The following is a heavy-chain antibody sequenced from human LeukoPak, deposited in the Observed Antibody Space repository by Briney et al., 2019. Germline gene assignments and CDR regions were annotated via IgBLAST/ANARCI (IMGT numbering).Heavy chain of an antibody. CDR1: EFTFNNYA. D-gene: IGHD6-13*01. Sequence: GGSLRLSCATSEFTFNNYAMHWVRQAPGKGLEWVAFIRFDGSNQYYADSVKGRFTISKDDSKNTLFLQMNSLRAEDTAVYYCAKDSSGSAAGLDYWGQGTLVTVSS. V-gene: IGHV3-30*02. J-gene: IGHJ4*02. CDR2: IRFDGSNQ. CDR3: AKDSSGSAAGLDY.